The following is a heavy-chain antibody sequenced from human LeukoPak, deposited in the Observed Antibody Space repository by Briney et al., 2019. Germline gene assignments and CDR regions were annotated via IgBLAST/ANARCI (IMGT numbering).Heavy chain of an antibody. Sequence: GGSLRLSCAASGFTFSSYSMNWVRQAPGKGLEWVSSISSSSSYIYYADSVKGRFTISRDNAKNSLYLQMNSLRAEDTAVYYCAGDQAVAGQSDYWGQGTLVTVSS. CDR3: AGDQAVAGQSDY. J-gene: IGHJ4*02. V-gene: IGHV3-21*01. D-gene: IGHD6-19*01. CDR1: GFTFSSYS. CDR2: ISSSSSYI.